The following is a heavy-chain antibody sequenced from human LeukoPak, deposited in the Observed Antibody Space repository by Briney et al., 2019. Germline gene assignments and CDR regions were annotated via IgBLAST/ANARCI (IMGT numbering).Heavy chain of an antibody. J-gene: IGHJ4*02. CDR1: GYTFTSYF. CDR2: INPSGGST. D-gene: IGHD3-22*01. CDR3: ARSPYYDSSGYPGLFDY. Sequence: ASVKVSCKASGYTFTSYFMHWVRQAPGQGLEWMGIINPSGGSTSYAQKFQGRVTMTRDTSTSTVYMELSSLRSEDTAVYYCARSPYYDSSGYPGLFDYWGQGTLVTVSS. V-gene: IGHV1-46*01.